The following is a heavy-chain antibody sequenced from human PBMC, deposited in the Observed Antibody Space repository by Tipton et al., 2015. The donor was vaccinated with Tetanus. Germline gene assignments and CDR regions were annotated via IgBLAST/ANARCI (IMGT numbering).Heavy chain of an antibody. CDR1: GGSVIGEF. CDR3: ARQTEGKFDY. J-gene: IGHJ4*02. CDR2: SFHGSST. D-gene: IGHD3-10*01. V-gene: IGHV4-59*08. Sequence: TLSLTCSVSGGSVIGEFWSWIRQPPRMGLERVGYSFHGSSTNYNPSITGRATISVDPSKNQISLKLTSVAAADAAIYYCARQTEGKFDYWGQGTLVTVSS.